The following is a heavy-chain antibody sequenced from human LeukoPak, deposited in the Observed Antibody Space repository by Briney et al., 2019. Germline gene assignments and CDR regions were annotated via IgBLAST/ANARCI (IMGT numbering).Heavy chain of an antibody. J-gene: IGHJ4*02. CDR3: TREDDSSGSGLDY. CDR1: GFTFSSYN. V-gene: IGHV3-21*01. D-gene: IGHD3-22*01. Sequence: GGSLRLSCAASGFTFSSYNMNWVRQAPGKGLEWVSSISSSSYIYYADSVKGRFTISRDNSKNSLYLQMNSLRAEDTAVYYCTREDDSSGSGLDYWGQGTLVTVSS. CDR2: ISSSSYI.